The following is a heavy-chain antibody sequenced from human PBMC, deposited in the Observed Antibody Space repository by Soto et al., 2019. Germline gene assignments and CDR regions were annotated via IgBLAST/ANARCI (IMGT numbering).Heavy chain of an antibody. CDR3: ARSVGATTGAYYYYYYGMDV. Sequence: QVQLVQSGAEVKKPGSSVKVSCKASGGTFSSYAISWVRQAPGQGLEWMGGIIPIFGTANYAQKFQGRVTITADESTRAAYMELSSLRSEDTAVYYCARSVGATTGAYYYYYYGMDVWGQGTTVTVSS. CDR1: GGTFSSYA. J-gene: IGHJ6*02. CDR2: IIPIFGTA. D-gene: IGHD1-26*01. V-gene: IGHV1-69*01.